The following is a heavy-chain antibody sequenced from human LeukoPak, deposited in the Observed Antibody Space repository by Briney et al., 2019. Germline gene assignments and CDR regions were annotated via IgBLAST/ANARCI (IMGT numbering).Heavy chain of an antibody. CDR2: INLDGSQK. CDR1: GFTVFNYW. CDR3: ARDVDYANPRHDY. V-gene: IGHV3-7*01. D-gene: IGHD4/OR15-4a*01. J-gene: IGHJ4*02. Sequence: TGGSLRLSCAASGFTVFNYWLSWVRQAPGKGLEWVANINLDGSQKYYVDSLKGRFTISGDNAKNSLYLQMDSLRVEDTAVYYCARDVDYANPRHDYWGQGTLVTVSS.